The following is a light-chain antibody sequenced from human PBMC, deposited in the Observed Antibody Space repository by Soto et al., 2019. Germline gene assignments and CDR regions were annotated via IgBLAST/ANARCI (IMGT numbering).Light chain of an antibody. CDR2: AAS. Sequence: AIQMTQSPSSLSASVGDRVTITCRASQDISNDLGWYREKPGQAPKLLIYAASNLQSGVPSRFSGSGSGTDFTLTIRSLQPEDFATYYCLQDYNYPWTFGQGTKVEI. CDR3: LQDYNYPWT. V-gene: IGKV1-6*01. CDR1: QDISND. J-gene: IGKJ1*01.